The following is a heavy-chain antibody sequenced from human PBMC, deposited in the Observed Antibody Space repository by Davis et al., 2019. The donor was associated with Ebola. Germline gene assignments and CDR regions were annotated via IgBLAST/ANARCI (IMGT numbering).Heavy chain of an antibody. CDR2: IYRSGNA. Sequence: GGSLRLSCETSGFIFRNYVMSWVRQAPGKGLEWVSSIYRSGNAYYGDFVKGRFTISRDNSKNTLYLQMNRLRAEDTAVYYCARARDMIRETWGFDPWGQGTLVIVSS. V-gene: IGHV3-23*05. CDR1: GFIFRNYV. D-gene: IGHD3-10*01. J-gene: IGHJ5*02. CDR3: ARARDMIRETWGFDP.